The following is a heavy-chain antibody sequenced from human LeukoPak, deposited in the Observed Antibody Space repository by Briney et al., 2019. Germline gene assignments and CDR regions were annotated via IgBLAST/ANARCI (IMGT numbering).Heavy chain of an antibody. Sequence: GGSLRLSCAASGFTFSSYSMNWVRQAPGKGLEWVSSIRRSSSYIYYADSVKGRFTISRDNAKNSLYLQMNSLRAEDTAVYYCARDKRMGYYDSSGYYLDAFDIWGQGTMFTVSS. J-gene: IGHJ3*02. D-gene: IGHD3-22*01. CDR2: IRRSSSYI. CDR1: GFTFSSYS. V-gene: IGHV3-21*01. CDR3: ARDKRMGYYDSSGYYLDAFDI.